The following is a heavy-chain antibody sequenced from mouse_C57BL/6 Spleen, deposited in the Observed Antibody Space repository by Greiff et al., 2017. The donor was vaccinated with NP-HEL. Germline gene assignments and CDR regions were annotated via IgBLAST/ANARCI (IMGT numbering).Heavy chain of an antibody. CDR3: AGGLTGTSAWFAY. Sequence: VQLQQPGTELVKPGASVKLSCKASGYTFTSYWMHWVKQRPGQGLEWIGNINPSNGGTNYNEKFKSKATLTVDKSTSTAYMQLSSLTSEDSAVYYCAGGLTGTSAWFAYWGQGTLVTVSA. V-gene: IGHV1-53*01. D-gene: IGHD4-1*01. CDR1: GYTFTSYW. CDR2: INPSNGGT. J-gene: IGHJ3*01.